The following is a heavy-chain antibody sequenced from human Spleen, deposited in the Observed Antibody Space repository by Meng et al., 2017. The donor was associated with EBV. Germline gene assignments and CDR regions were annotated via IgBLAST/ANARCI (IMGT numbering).Heavy chain of an antibody. CDR3: ARDDSRYFDQ. J-gene: IGHJ4*02. CDR2: IYYGGST. V-gene: IGHV4-30-4*01. D-gene: IGHD3-22*01. Sequence: QVQLRQPGPGLVKPSQTLPLTCAGSGGSSDSLNHYWSWIRQPPGKALEWIGHIYYGGSTFYNPSLKSRVTISIDTSKNQFSLKLTSVTATDTAVYFCARDDSRYFDQWGQGTLVTVSS. CDR1: GGSSDSLNHY.